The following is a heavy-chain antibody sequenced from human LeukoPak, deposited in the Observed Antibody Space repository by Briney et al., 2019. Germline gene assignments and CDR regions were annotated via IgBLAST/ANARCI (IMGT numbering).Heavy chain of an antibody. CDR2: IYYSGST. J-gene: IGHJ4*02. CDR1: GGSISSYY. V-gene: IGHV4-59*12. D-gene: IGHD3-22*01. CDR3: ARVFGYYDSSGYPDY. Sequence: SETLSLTCTVSGGSISSYYWSWIRQPPGKGLEWIGYIYYSGSTNYNPSLKSRVTISVDTSKNQFSLKLSSVTAADTAVYYCARVFGYYDSSGYPDYWGQGTLVTVSS.